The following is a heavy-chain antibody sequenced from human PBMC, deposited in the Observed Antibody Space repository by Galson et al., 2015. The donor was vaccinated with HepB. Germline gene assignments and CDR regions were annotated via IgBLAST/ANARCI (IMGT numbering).Heavy chain of an antibody. CDR2: MSYDGTRQ. J-gene: IGHJ4*02. D-gene: IGHD1-26*01. CDR3: AKEGALSGSYPLDC. Sequence: SLRLSCAASGFSVRTTAMHWVRQAPGRGLEWVAFMSYDGTRQNYPDSVRDRFTISRDTSKNTLYLQMNNLGPEDTAVYHCAKEGALSGSYPLDCWGQGTLVTVSS. CDR1: GFSVRTTA. V-gene: IGHV3-30-3*01.